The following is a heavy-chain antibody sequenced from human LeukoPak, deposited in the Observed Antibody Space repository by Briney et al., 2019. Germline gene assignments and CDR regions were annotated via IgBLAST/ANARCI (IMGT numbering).Heavy chain of an antibody. J-gene: IGHJ4*02. CDR1: GYTFTGYY. V-gene: IGHV1-2*02. CDR3: ARDGYYYDSSGYFDY. D-gene: IGHD3-22*01. CDR2: INPNSGGT. Sequence: ASVKVSCKASGYTFTGYYMHWVRQAPGQGLEWMGWINPNSGGTNYAQKFQGRVTMTRDTSISTAYMELSRLRSDDTAVYYCARDGYYYDSSGYFDYGGQGTLVTVSS.